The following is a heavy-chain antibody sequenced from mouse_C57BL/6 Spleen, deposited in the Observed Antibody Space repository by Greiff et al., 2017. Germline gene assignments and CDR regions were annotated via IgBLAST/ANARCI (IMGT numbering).Heavy chain of an antibody. Sequence: QVQLKQSGAELVRPGTSVTVSCKASGYAFTNYLIEWVKQRPGQGLEWIGVINPGSGGTNYNEKFKGKATLTADKSSSTAYMQLSSLTSEDSAVYFCARNPLYYGSPFAYWGQGTLVTVSA. V-gene: IGHV1-54*01. D-gene: IGHD2-1*01. J-gene: IGHJ3*01. CDR2: INPGSGGT. CDR3: ARNPLYYGSPFAY. CDR1: GYAFTNYL.